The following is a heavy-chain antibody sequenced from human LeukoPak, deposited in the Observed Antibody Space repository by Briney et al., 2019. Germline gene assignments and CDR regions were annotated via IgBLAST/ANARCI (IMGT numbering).Heavy chain of an antibody. D-gene: IGHD1-26*01. CDR1: GGSFSGYY. CDR3: AXSLGVSSIDY. J-gene: IGHJ4*02. CDR2: INHSGST. V-gene: IGHV4-34*01. Sequence: SETLSLTCAVYGGSFSGYYWSWIRQPPGKGLEWIGEINHSGSTNYNPSLKSRVTISVDTSKNQFSLKLSSVTAADTAVYYCAXSLGVSSIDYWGQGTLVTVSS.